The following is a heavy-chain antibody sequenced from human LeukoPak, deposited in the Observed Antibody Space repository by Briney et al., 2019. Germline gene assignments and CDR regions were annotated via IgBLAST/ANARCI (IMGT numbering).Heavy chain of an antibody. CDR1: GGSISSSTYY. D-gene: IGHD3-10*01. V-gene: IGHV4-39*01. Sequence: SETLSLTCTVSGGSISSSTYYWGWIRQPPGKGLKGMGGIYYSGSTNYNPSLKSRVTISVDTSKNQFSLKVSSVTAADTAVYYCATSVYGSGSYAYYFDYWGQGTLVTDSS. CDR3: ATSVYGSGSYAYYFDY. CDR2: IYYSGST. J-gene: IGHJ4*02.